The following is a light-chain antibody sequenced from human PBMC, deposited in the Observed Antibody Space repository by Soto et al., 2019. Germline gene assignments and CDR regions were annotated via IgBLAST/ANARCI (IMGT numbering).Light chain of an antibody. CDR1: QRVDSSY. CDR3: QQYASSPIT. V-gene: IGKV3-20*01. CDR2: GAS. J-gene: IGKJ5*01. Sequence: ILLTQSPDPLSLSPGDRATLSCRSSQRVDSSYVAWYQQRPGQAPRLLIYGASNWATGVPDRFSGSRSGTDFTLTISRLEPEDVPVYFCQQYASSPITLSQGTRLEIK.